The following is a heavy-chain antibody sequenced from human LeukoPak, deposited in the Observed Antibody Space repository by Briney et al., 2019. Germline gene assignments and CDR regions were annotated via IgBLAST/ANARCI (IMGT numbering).Heavy chain of an antibody. V-gene: IGHV4-30-2*01. D-gene: IGHD3-10*01. J-gene: IGHJ5*02. CDR1: GGSISSGGYS. CDR3: ARGERYYYGSGSYKVHWFDP. CDR2: IYHSGST. Sequence: SQTLSLTCAVSGGSISSGGYSWSWIRQPPGKGLEWIGYIYHSGSTYYNPSLKSRVTISVDRSKNQFSLKLSSVTAADTAVYYCARGERYYYGSGSYKVHWFDPWGQGTLVTVSS.